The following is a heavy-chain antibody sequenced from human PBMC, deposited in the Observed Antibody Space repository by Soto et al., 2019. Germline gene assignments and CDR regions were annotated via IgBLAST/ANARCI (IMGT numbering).Heavy chain of an antibody. CDR1: GGSISSGGYY. CDR3: ASSSVGYCSSTSCYGSLVDY. D-gene: IGHD2-2*01. V-gene: IGHV4-31*03. J-gene: IGHJ4*02. CDR2: IYYSGST. Sequence: TSETLSLTCTVSGGSISSGGYYWSWIRQHPGKGLEWIGYIYYSGSTYYNPSLKSRVTISVDTSKNQFSLKLSSVTAADTAVYYCASSSVGYCSSTSCYGSLVDYWGQGTLVTVSS.